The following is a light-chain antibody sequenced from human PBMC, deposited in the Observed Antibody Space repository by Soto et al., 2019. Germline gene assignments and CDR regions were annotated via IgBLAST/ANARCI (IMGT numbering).Light chain of an antibody. J-gene: IGLJ3*02. CDR2: RNH. V-gene: IGLV1-44*01. Sequence: QAVVTQAPSASGTPGQRVSISCSASNSNFVSNSVSWYQHVPGTAPKLLISRNHQRPSGVPDRFSGSILGNKAALTITGAQADDESDYYCVLYMGSGIWVFGGGTKLTVL. CDR3: VLYMGSGIWV. CDR1: NSNFVSNS.